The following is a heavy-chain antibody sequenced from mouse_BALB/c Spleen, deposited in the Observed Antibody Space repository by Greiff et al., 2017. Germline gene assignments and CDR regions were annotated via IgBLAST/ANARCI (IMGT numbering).Heavy chain of an antibody. Sequence: EVKVVESGGGLVKPGGSLKLSCAASGFTFSSYAMSWVRQTPEKRLEWVATISSGGSYTYYPDSVKGRFTISRDNAKNTLYLQMSSLRSEDTAMYYCARLSAGFAYWGQGTLVTVSA. CDR2: ISSGGSYT. CDR3: ARLSAGFAY. V-gene: IGHV5-9-3*01. J-gene: IGHJ3*01. CDR1: GFTFSSYA.